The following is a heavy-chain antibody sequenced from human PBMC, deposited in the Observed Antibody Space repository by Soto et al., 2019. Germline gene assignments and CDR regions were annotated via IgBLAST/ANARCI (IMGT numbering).Heavy chain of an antibody. V-gene: IGHV4-34*01. CDR3: ARGRIRAAVNLDI. Sequence: QVQLQQWGAGLLKPSETLSLTCAVSGGSFSGYSWIWIRQPPGKGLEWIGQITYSANTDYYPSLRSRVAMSVDSSKKPFSLSLSSGTAADTDVYYCARGRIRAAVNLDIRGQGTLVTVSA. J-gene: IGHJ4*02. D-gene: IGHD6-13*01. CDR2: ITYSANT. CDR1: GGSFSGYS.